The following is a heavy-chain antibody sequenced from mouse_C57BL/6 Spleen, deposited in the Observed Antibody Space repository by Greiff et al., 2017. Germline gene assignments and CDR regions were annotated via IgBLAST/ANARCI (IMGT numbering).Heavy chain of an antibody. J-gene: IGHJ2*01. D-gene: IGHD1-1*01. CDR3: TRAYGSSYFDY. CDR1: GFTFSSYA. V-gene: IGHV5-9-1*02. Sequence: EVKLVESGEGLVKPGGSLKLSCAASGFTFSSYAMSWVRQTPEKRLEWVAYISSGGGYIYYADTVKGRFTISRDNARNTLYLQMSRLTSEDTAMYYCTRAYGSSYFDYWGQGTTLTVSS. CDR2: ISSGGGYI.